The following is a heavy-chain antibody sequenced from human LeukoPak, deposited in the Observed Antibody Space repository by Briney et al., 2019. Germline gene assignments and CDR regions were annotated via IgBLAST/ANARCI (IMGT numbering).Heavy chain of an antibody. V-gene: IGHV4-59*08. CDR3: TGSKMSTFYFDF. D-gene: IGHD5-24*01. J-gene: IGHJ4*02. CDR2: IYYSGIT. Sequence: SETLSLTCTVSGGSINDYYWSWIRQSPGKGLEWIGYIYYSGITSYNPSLKSPVTISVDTSMNQFSLKLSSMTAADTAVYYCTGSKMSTFYFDFWGQGILVTVSS. CDR1: GGSINDYY.